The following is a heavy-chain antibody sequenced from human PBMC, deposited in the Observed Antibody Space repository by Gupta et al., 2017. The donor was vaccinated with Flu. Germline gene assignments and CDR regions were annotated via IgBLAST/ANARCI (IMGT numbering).Heavy chain of an antibody. V-gene: IGHV4-34*01. CDR3: ASHYLKYCSGGSCYWN. CDR1: GGSFSGYY. D-gene: IGHD2-15*01. Sequence: QVQLQQWGAGLLKPSETLSLTCAVYGGSFSGYYWSWIRQPPGKGLEWIGEINHSGSTNYNPSLKSRVTISVDTSKNQFSLKLSSVTAADTAVYYCASHYLKYCSGGSCYWNWDQGTLVTVSS. J-gene: IGHJ4*02. CDR2: INHSGST.